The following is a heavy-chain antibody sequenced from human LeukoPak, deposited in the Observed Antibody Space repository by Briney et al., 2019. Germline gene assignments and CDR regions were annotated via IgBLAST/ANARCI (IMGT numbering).Heavy chain of an antibody. CDR1: GYSFTGYY. V-gene: IGHV1-2*02. D-gene: IGHD3-22*01. CDR3: ARDYYDSSGYSRFDP. J-gene: IGHJ5*02. CDR2: INPNSGGT. Sequence: ASVKVSCKASGYSFTGYYMHWVRQAPGQGLEWMGWINPNSGGTDYAQKFQGRVTMTRDTSISTAYMEVSRLRSDDTAVYYCARDYYDSSGYSRFDPWGQGTLVTVSS.